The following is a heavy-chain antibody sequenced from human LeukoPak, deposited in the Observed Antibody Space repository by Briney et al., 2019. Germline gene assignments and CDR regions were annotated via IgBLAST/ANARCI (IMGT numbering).Heavy chain of an antibody. CDR3: ARDYYYDSSGSKSLGY. CDR1: GFTFSSYG. D-gene: IGHD3-22*01. J-gene: IGHJ4*02. Sequence: GRSLRLPCAASGFTFSSYGMHWVRQALGKGLEWVAVIWYDGSNKYYADSVKGRFTISRDNSKNTLYLQMNSLRAEDTPVYYCARDYYYDSSGSKSLGYWGQGTLVTVSS. V-gene: IGHV3-33*01. CDR2: IWYDGSNK.